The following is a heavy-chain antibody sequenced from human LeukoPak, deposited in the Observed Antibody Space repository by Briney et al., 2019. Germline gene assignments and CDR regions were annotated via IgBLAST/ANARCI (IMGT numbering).Heavy chain of an antibody. Sequence: PSETLSLTCTVSGGSISSSNYYWGWIRQPPGKGLEWIGSIYYSGSTYYNPSLKSRVTISVDTSKNQFPLKLSSVTAADTAVYYCASPSGTYYSRFHYWGQGALVTVSS. D-gene: IGHD1-26*01. CDR3: ASPSGTYYSRFHY. J-gene: IGHJ4*02. CDR2: IYYSGST. CDR1: GGSISSSNYY. V-gene: IGHV4-39*01.